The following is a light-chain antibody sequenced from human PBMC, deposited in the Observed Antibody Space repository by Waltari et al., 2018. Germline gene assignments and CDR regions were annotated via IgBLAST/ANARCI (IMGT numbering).Light chain of an antibody. CDR2: GAS. CDR1: QSVSSH. Sequence: EIVMTQSPATLSVSPGERATLSCRASQSVSSHVAWYQQKPGQAPRLLIYGASTRATGIPARFSGSGSGTEFTLTISSLQSEDFAVYYCQQYNNWYTFGQGTKLEIK. J-gene: IGKJ2*01. V-gene: IGKV3-15*01. CDR3: QQYNNWYT.